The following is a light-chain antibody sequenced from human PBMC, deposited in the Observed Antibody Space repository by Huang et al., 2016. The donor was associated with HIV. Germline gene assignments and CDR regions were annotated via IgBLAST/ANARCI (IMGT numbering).Light chain of an antibody. CDR2: GAS. CDR3: QQYNKWLLS. Sequence: EIVMTQSPATLSVSPGERATLSCRASQSVSSSLAWYQQKPGQAPRLLIYGASTRATDIPARCSGSGSGTEFTLTISTLQSEDFAVYYCQQYNKWLLSFGGGTKVEIK. CDR1: QSVSSS. J-gene: IGKJ4*01. V-gene: IGKV3-15*01.